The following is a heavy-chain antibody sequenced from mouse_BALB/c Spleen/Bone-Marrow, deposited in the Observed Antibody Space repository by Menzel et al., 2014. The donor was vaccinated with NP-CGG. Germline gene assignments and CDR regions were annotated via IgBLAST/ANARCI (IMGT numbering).Heavy chain of an antibody. V-gene: IGHV2-6-7*01. D-gene: IGHD4-1*01. CDR2: IWGDGST. Sequence: QVQLQQSGPGLVAPSQSLSITCTVSGFSLTGYGVNWVRQPPGKGLEWLGMIWGDGSTDYNSAFKSRLSISKDNSKNQVFLKKNSLQADDTARYCCARDQSGFYAMDYWGQGTSVTVSS. J-gene: IGHJ4*01. CDR3: ARDQSGFYAMDY. CDR1: GFSLTGYG.